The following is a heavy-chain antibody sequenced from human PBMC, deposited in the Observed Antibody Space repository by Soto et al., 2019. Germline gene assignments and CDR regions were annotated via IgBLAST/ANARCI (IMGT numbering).Heavy chain of an antibody. V-gene: IGHV3-9*01. CDR1: GFTFDEYA. Sequence: EVQLVESGGGLVQPGRSLRVSCAASGFTFDEYAMHWVRQAPGKGLEWVSGISWNRGTIHYADSGRGRFTLSRDNASNSLYLQMNSLRDEATALYYCGKHIDDSYGSGGIDFWGQGAPVTVSS. D-gene: IGHD3-10*01. CDR3: GKHIDDSYGSGGIDF. J-gene: IGHJ4*02. CDR2: ISWNRGTI.